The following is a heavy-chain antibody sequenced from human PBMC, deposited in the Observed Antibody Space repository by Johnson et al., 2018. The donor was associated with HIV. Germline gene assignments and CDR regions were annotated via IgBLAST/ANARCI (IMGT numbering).Heavy chain of an antibody. Sequence: QVQLVESGGGVVQPGRSLRLSCAASGFTFSSYTMHWVRQAPGKGLEWVAVISYDGSNKYYADSVKGRFTISRDNSKNTLYLQMNSLRAEDTAVYDCARGGQGVRGAKGDAFDIWGQGTLVTVS. CDR1: GFTFSSYT. CDR3: ARGGQGVRGAKGDAFDI. CDR2: ISYDGSNK. D-gene: IGHD3-10*01. V-gene: IGHV3-30-3*01. J-gene: IGHJ3*02.